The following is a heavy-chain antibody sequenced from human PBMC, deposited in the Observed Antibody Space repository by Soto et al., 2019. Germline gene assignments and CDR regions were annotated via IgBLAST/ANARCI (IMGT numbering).Heavy chain of an antibody. V-gene: IGHV3-74*01. CDR2: INLDGTTP. CDR3: ARYLFSTSSRWFDP. J-gene: IGHJ5*02. D-gene: IGHD6-6*01. CDR1: GFSFSSYW. Sequence: PGGSLRLSCAASGFSFSSYWMHWFRQAPGKGPVWVSQINLDGTTPNYADSVKGRFTISRDNAENTLYLHMTNMDPVDTATYYCARYLFSTSSRWFDPWGQGTLVTVSS.